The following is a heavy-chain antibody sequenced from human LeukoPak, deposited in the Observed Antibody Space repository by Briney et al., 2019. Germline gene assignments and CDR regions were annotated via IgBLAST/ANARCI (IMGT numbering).Heavy chain of an antibody. V-gene: IGHV4-31*03. D-gene: IGHD3-9*01. CDR3: ARGRGYYDILTGYAPPPFDY. CDR2: IYYSGST. Sequence: SSETLSLTCTVSGGSISSGGYYWSWIRQHPGKGLEWIGYIYYSGSTYYNPSLKSRVTISVDTSKNQFSLKLSSVTAADTAVYYCARGRGYYDILTGYAPPPFDYWGQGTLVTVSS. J-gene: IGHJ4*02. CDR1: GGSISSGGYY.